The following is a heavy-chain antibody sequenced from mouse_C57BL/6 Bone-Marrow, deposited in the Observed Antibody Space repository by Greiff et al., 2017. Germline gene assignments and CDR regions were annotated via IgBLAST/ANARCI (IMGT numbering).Heavy chain of an antibody. CDR3: ARNSQGVFYYAMDY. V-gene: IGHV1-82*01. CDR1: GYAFSSSW. CDR2: LYPGDGDT. Sequence: QVQLQQSGPELVKPGASVKISCKASGYAFSSSWMNWVKQRPGKGLEWIGRLYPGDGDTNYNGKFKGKATLTADKSSSTAYMQLSSLTSEDSAVYFCARNSQGVFYYAMDYWGQGTSVTVSS. J-gene: IGHJ4*01.